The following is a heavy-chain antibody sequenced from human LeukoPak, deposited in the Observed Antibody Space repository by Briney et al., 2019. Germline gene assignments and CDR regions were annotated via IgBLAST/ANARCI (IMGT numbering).Heavy chain of an antibody. CDR1: GFTFSSYE. CDR2: ISSSGSAI. D-gene: IGHD6-19*01. V-gene: IGHV3-48*03. Sequence: GGSLSLSCAASGFTFSSYEMNWVRQAPGKLLEWVSKISSSGSAIYYADSVKGRFTISRDNAKRTLYLQMNSLRVEDTAVYYCARGGSLGYWGQGTLVTVSS. CDR3: ARGGSLGY. J-gene: IGHJ4*02.